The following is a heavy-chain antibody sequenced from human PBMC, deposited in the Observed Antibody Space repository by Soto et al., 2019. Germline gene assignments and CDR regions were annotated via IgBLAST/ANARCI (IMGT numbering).Heavy chain of an antibody. Sequence: QVQLVQSGAEVKKPGASVKVSCKASGYTFTGYYMHWVRQAPGQGLEWMGWINPNSGGTNYAQKFQGRVTMTRDTSISTAYMELSRLRSDDTAVYYCAREGGSSSWRESWFDPWGQGTLVTVSS. J-gene: IGHJ5*02. CDR2: INPNSGGT. CDR1: GYTFTGYY. CDR3: AREGGSSSWRESWFDP. V-gene: IGHV1-2*02. D-gene: IGHD6-13*01.